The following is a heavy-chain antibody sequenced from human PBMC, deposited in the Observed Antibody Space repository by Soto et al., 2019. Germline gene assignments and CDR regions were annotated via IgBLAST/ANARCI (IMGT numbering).Heavy chain of an antibody. CDR1: GGSITNYY. D-gene: IGHD3-10*01. V-gene: IGHV4-59*08. CDR2: INYDGYS. Sequence: QVQLQESGPGLVKPSETLSLTCTVSGGSITNYYCSWFRQPPGKGLEWIGYINYDGYSAYNLSLKRRVTRSMDASKNQFSLILESVTATDTAVYYCARHGFGPLHGLVDVWGPGTTVIVSS. CDR3: ARHGFGPLHGLVDV. J-gene: IGHJ6*02.